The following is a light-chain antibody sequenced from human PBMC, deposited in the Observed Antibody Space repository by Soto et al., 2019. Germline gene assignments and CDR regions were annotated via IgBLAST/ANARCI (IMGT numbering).Light chain of an antibody. V-gene: IGLV2-14*01. J-gene: IGLJ1*01. Sequence: QSVLTQPASASGSPGQSITISCTGTSSDVGGYNYVSWFQHHPDKAPKLVIYEVTHRPSGFSDRFSGSKSGNTAFLTISGLQTEDEADYYCSSYANTNTYVFGTGTKVTVL. CDR2: EVT. CDR3: SSYANTNTYV. CDR1: SSDVGGYNY.